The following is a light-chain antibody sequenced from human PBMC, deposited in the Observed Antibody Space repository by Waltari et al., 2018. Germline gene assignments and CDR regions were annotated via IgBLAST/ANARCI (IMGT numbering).Light chain of an antibody. J-gene: IGKJ4*01. Sequence: EIVMTQSPATLSVSPGDGATLSCRASQSISRNLAWYQQRPGQSPSLLIYAASTRATGVPGRFSGSGSGTEFTLSISTLQSEDFGVYYCQQYDDWPPLTFGGGTKVEIK. CDR1: QSISRN. CDR3: QQYDDWPPLT. V-gene: IGKV3-15*01. CDR2: AAS.